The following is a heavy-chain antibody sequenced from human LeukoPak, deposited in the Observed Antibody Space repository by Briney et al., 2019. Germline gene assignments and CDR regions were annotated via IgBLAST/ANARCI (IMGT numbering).Heavy chain of an antibody. CDR3: ARGMAYYYGSGHTLLDY. CDR1: GGSISSSSYY. J-gene: IGHJ4*02. D-gene: IGHD3-22*01. V-gene: IGHV4-39*07. CDR2: IYYSGST. Sequence: PSETLSLTCTVSGGSISSSSYYWGWIRQPPGKGLEWIGSIYYSGSTYYNPSLKSRVTISVDTSKNQFSLKLSSVTAADTAVYYCARGMAYYYGSGHTLLDYWGQGTLVTVSS.